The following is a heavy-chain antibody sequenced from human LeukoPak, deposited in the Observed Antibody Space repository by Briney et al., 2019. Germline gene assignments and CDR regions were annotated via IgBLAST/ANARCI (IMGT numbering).Heavy chain of an antibody. CDR3: ARDAGSGYSGYDDY. Sequence: GGSLRLSCAASGFTFSNYVLGWVRQAPGKGLQWVSAISGSGGSTYYADSVKGRFTISRDNSKNTLYLQMNSLRAEDTAVYYCARDAGSGYSGYDDYWGQGTLVTVSS. D-gene: IGHD5-12*01. CDR2: ISGSGGST. CDR1: GFTFSNYV. V-gene: IGHV3-23*01. J-gene: IGHJ4*02.